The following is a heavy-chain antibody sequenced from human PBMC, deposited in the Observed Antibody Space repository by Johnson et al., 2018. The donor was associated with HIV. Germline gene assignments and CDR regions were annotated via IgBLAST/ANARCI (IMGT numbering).Heavy chain of an antibody. CDR1: GFTFSSYG. J-gene: IGHJ3*01. CDR3: ARDHDGL. V-gene: IGHV3-NL1*01. D-gene: IGHD3-3*01. Sequence: QVQLVESGGGVVQPGGSLRLSCAASGFTFSSYGMHWVRQAPGKGLEWVSVIYTGGSPHYADSVKGRFTISRDNAKNSLYLQMNSLRAEDTAVYYCARDHDGLWGQGTMVTVSS. CDR2: IYTGGSP.